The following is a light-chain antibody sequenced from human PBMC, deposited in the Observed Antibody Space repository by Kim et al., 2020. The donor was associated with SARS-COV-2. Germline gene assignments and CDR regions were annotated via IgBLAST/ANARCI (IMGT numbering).Light chain of an antibody. CDR2: DAS. Sequence: VSPGERATLPCRASQSVRDSLVWYQQKPDQTPRLLIYDASDRATGIPARFTGSGSGTDFTLTISSLEPEDFAVYYCQQRISWPITFGPGTRLEIK. CDR1: QSVRDS. V-gene: IGKV3-11*01. J-gene: IGKJ5*01. CDR3: QQRISWPIT.